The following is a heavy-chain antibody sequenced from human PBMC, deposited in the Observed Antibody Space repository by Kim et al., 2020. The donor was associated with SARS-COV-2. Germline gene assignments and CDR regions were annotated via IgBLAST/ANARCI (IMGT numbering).Heavy chain of an antibody. Sequence: DSVKGRFTISRDNAKNSLYLQMNSLRAEDTAVYYCARGRRIAVAGIPTDYWGQGTLVTVSS. J-gene: IGHJ4*02. D-gene: IGHD6-19*01. CDR3: ARGRRIAVAGIPTDY. V-gene: IGHV3-21*01.